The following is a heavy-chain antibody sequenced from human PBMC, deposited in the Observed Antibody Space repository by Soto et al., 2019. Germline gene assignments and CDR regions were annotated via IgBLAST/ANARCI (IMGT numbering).Heavy chain of an antibody. Sequence: LRLSCASSGFTFNIYAMTWVLQAPGKGLEWVSAISRYGDITYYADSVEGRFSISRDNSKNTLYLQMNSLRAEDTAVYYCAKDRYLDHDSRGYLFDNWGQGTLVTVSS. D-gene: IGHD3-22*01. CDR2: ISRYGDIT. CDR3: AKDRYLDHDSRGYLFDN. V-gene: IGHV3-23*01. J-gene: IGHJ4*02. CDR1: GFTFNIYA.